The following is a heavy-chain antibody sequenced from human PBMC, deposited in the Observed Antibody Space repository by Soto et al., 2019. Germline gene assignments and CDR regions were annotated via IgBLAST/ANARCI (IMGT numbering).Heavy chain of an antibody. V-gene: IGHV3-64*01. D-gene: IGHD3-3*01. CDR3: ARAYVLRFLEWLPDYYYYYVDV. CDR1: GFTFSSYA. Sequence: EVQLVESGGGLVQPGGSLRLSCAASGFTFSSYAMHWVRQAPGKGLEYVSAISSNGGSTYYANSVKGRFTISRDNSKNTLYLQMGSLRAEDMAVYYCARAYVLRFLEWLPDYYYYYVDVWGKGTTVTVSS. J-gene: IGHJ6*03. CDR2: ISSNGGST.